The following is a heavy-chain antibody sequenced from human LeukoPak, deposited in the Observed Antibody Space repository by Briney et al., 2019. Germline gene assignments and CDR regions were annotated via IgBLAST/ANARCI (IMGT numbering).Heavy chain of an antibody. CDR1: GYPFNNYD. V-gene: IGHV1-8*01. D-gene: IGHD4-17*01. J-gene: IGHJ5*02. CDR2: MNPHSGKT. CDR3: ARLSSHYGDYKVDP. Sequence: ASVKVSCKASGYPFNNYDINWVGQATGQGLEWMGWMNPHSGKTGYAQNFQGRVTMTRDTSISTAYMELSSLRSEDTAVYYCARLSSHYGDYKVDPWGQGTLVTVSS.